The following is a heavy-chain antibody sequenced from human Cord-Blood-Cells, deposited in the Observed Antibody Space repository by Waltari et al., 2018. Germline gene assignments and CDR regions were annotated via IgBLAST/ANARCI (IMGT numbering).Heavy chain of an antibody. V-gene: IGHV1-2*04. CDR3: ARVEMGGSSSSHYYFDY. Sequence: QVQLVQSGAEVKKPGASVKVSCKASGYTFTGYYMHWVRQAPGQGLEWMGWINPNSGGTNYAQKFQGWGTMTRDTSISTAYMELSRLRSDDTAVYYCARVEMGGSSSSHYYFDYWGQGTLVTVSS. D-gene: IGHD6-6*01. CDR2: INPNSGGT. J-gene: IGHJ4*02. CDR1: GYTFTGYY.